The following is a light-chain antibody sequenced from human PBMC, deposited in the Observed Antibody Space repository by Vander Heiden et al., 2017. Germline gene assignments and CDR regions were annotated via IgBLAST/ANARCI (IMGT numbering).Light chain of an antibody. Sequence: QSVLTPPPSASWTPGQRVTISCSGSSSNVGSNSVYWYQHLPGTAPKLLIYRDFQRPSGVPDRFSASKSGTSASLAISGLRSEDEAHYYCAAWDDSLSVVFGGGTKLTVL. CDR3: AAWDDSLSVV. V-gene: IGLV1-47*01. CDR2: RDF. CDR1: SSNVGSNS. J-gene: IGLJ2*01.